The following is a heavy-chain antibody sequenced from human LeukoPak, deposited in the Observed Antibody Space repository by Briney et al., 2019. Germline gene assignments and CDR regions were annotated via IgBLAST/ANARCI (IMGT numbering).Heavy chain of an antibody. J-gene: IGHJ4*02. CDR3: ASPGPSSGWYSPLDY. V-gene: IGHV3-53*01. CDR2: IYSGGST. CDR1: GFTVSSNY. D-gene: IGHD6-13*01. Sequence: PGGSLRLSCAASGFTVSSNYMSWVRQAPGKGLEWVSVIYSGGSTYYADSVKGRFTISRDKSKNTLYLQMNSLRTEDTAVYYCASPGPSSGWYSPLDYWGQGTLVTVSS.